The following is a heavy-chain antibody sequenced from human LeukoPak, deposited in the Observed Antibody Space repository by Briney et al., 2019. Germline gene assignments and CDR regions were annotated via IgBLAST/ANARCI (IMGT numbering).Heavy chain of an antibody. J-gene: IGHJ4*02. D-gene: IGHD1-26*01. CDR3: AKPSTLRGSYYFDY. V-gene: IGHV3-23*01. CDR1: GFTFSSYA. CDR2: LTGTDGST. Sequence: GGTLRLSCAASGFTFSSYAMNWVRQAPGKGLEWVSSLTGTDGSTYYADSVKGRFTISRDNSKNTLYLQMNSLRAEDTAVYYCAKPSTLRGSYYFDYWGQGTLVTVSS.